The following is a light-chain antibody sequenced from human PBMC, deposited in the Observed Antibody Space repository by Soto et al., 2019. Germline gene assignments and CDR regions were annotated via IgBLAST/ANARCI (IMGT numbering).Light chain of an antibody. CDR1: KRVLFSSNKKNY. J-gene: IGKJ1*01. V-gene: IGKV4-1*01. Sequence: DIVMTQSPDSLAVSLGERATINCKSSKRVLFSSNKKNYLAWYHQKSGQPPNLLIYWASTRESGVHDRFSGSGSGIDFTRTISSLQAEDVAVYYCQQYYETPQTFGQGTKVEIK. CDR2: WAS. CDR3: QQYYETPQT.